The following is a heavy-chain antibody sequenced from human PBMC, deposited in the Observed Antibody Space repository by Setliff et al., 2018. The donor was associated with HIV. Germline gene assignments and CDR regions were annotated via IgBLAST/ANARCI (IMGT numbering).Heavy chain of an antibody. V-gene: IGHV1-8*02. Sequence: ASVKVSCKASGYTFTGYYMHWVRQATGQGLEWMGWMNPNSGNTGYAQKFQGRVTMTRNTSISTAYMELSSLRSEDTAVYYCAREIRNYDFWSGYWEDHYFDSWGQGTRVTVSS. CDR2: MNPNSGNT. CDR1: GYTFTGYY. CDR3: AREIRNYDFWSGYWEDHYFDS. J-gene: IGHJ4*02. D-gene: IGHD3-3*01.